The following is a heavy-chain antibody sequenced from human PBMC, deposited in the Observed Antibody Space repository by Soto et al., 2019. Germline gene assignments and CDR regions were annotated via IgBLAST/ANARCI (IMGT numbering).Heavy chain of an antibody. CDR3: ARGPYYDILTGYYPFDY. D-gene: IGHD3-9*01. CDR2: IYYNGST. CDR1: GDSISSYY. Sequence: SETLSLTCTVSGDSISSYYWSWIRQPPGKGLEWIGYIYYNGSTNYNPSLKSRVTISVDTSKNQFSLKLSSVTAADTAAYYCARGPYYDILTGYYPFDYWGQGTLVPSPQ. V-gene: IGHV4-59*01. J-gene: IGHJ4*02.